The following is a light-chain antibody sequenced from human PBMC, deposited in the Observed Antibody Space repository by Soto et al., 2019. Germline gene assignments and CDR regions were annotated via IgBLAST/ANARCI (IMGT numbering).Light chain of an antibody. CDR2: DAS. J-gene: IGKJ2*01. V-gene: IGKV1-5*01. CDR3: QQYDSSAPT. Sequence: DIQMTQSPSTLSASVGDGVTITCRASQNISVWLAWYQQRPGKAPKLLMYDASSLETGVPSRFSGSGSGTEFTLTIRSLQPDDSATYYFQQYDSSAPTFGQGTKLEIK. CDR1: QNISVW.